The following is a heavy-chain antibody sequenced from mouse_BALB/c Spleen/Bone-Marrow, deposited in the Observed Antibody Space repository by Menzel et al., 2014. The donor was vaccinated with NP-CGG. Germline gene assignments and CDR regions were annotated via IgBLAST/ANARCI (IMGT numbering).Heavy chain of an antibody. J-gene: IGHJ4*01. V-gene: IGHV1-74*01. D-gene: IGHD6-1*01. CDR2: IDPSNSET. CDR3: ARTFQPRRAMDY. CDR1: DYTFTSYW. Sequence: VQRVESGPELVRPGASVKMSCKALDYTFTSYWMHWVKQRPGQGLEWIGMIDPSNSETRLNQKFKDKATLNVDKSSNTAYMHLSSLTSEDSAVYYCARTFQPRRAMDYRGQGSSVTVSS.